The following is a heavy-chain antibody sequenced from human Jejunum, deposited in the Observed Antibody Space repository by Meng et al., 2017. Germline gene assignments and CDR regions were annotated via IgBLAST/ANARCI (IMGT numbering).Heavy chain of an antibody. V-gene: IGHV4-61*03. CDR3: ARDSETYPTYFDY. CDR2: ISDSGTT. CDR1: GGSVSSGFYY. Sequence: QVQLQESGPGRVRPSETLSLTCTVSGGSVSSGFYYWSWIRQPPGKGLEWIGYISDSGTTNYNPSLKSRVTMSVDTSKNHFSLKLTSVTAADTAVYFCARDSETYPTYFDYWGQGTLVTVSS. J-gene: IGHJ4*02. D-gene: IGHD5-24*01.